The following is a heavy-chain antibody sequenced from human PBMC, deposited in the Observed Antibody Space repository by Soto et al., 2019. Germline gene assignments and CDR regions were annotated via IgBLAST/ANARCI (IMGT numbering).Heavy chain of an antibody. CDR3: AKEESSPPRRYYDFWSGYYTHNWFDP. Sequence: GALRLSCAASGFTFSSYAMSWVRQAPGKGLEWVSAISGSGGSTYYADSVKGRFTISRDNSKNTLYLQMNSLRAEDTAVYYCAKEESSPPRRYYDFWSGYYTHNWFDPWGQGTLVTVSS. CDR1: GFTFSSYA. J-gene: IGHJ5*02. D-gene: IGHD3-3*01. CDR2: ISGSGGST. V-gene: IGHV3-23*01.